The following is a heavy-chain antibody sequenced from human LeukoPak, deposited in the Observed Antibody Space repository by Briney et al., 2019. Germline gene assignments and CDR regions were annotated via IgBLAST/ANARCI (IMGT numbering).Heavy chain of an antibody. Sequence: GGSLRLSCAASGLTFSSHWMAWVRQAPGKGPEWVANINLNGSQKYYVDSVKGRFTISRDNAENSLYLQMNSLRAEDTALYYCARKRPNYFDYWGQGTLVTVSS. J-gene: IGHJ4*02. CDR2: INLNGSQK. CDR3: ARKRPNYFDY. CDR1: GLTFSSHW. V-gene: IGHV3-7*01.